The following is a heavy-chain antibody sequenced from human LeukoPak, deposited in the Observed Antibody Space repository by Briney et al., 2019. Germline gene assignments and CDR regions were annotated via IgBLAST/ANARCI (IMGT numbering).Heavy chain of an antibody. D-gene: IGHD2-15*01. J-gene: IGHJ5*02. Sequence: PGGSLRLSCAASGFTFDDYAMSWVRQAPGKGLEWVSVINWNGGSIGYADSVKGRFTISRDNAKNSLYLQMNSLRAEDTALYYRARGGNIVVPRFDPWGQGTLVTVSS. CDR1: GFTFDDYA. CDR2: INWNGGSI. CDR3: ARGGNIVVPRFDP. V-gene: IGHV3-20*04.